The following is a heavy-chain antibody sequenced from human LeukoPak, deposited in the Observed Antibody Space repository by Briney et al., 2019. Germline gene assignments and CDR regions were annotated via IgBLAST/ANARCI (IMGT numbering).Heavy chain of an antibody. Sequence: GGPLRLSRAASGFTFSSYWMHWVRHTPGKGLVWVSRIKGDGSSTSYADSVKGRFTISRDNAKNTLYLQMNSLRAEDTAVYYCARDGYSFGHDFDYWGQGTLVTVSS. CDR3: ARDGYSFGHDFDY. V-gene: IGHV3-74*01. CDR1: GFTFSSYW. CDR2: IKGDGSST. J-gene: IGHJ4*02. D-gene: IGHD5-18*01.